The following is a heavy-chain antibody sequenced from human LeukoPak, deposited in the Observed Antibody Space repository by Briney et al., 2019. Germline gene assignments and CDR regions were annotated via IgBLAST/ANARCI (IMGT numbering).Heavy chain of an antibody. J-gene: IGHJ5*02. CDR1: GFTFSSYA. D-gene: IGHD6-6*01. V-gene: IGHV3-23*01. Sequence: PGGSLRLSCAASGFTFSSYAMSWVRQAPGKGLEWVSAISGSGGSTYYADSVKGRFTISRDNSKNTLYLQMNSLRAEDTAVYYCARYSSSSNWFDPWGQGTLVTVSS. CDR3: ARYSSSSNWFDP. CDR2: ISGSGGST.